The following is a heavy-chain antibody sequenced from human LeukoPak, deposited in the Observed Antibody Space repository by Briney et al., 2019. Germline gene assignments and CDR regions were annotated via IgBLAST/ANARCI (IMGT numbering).Heavy chain of an antibody. Sequence: SETLSLTCTVSGASIDGYYWSWIRQPAGQSPEWIGRIHTSGTTNYNPAFNSRVIMSVDTSDKQFSLNVSSVTAADTAVYYCARMPPVRGVRNFYFYYYVDVWGRGTTVTVSS. CDR3: ARMPPVRGVRNFYFYYYVDV. CDR2: IHTSGTT. CDR1: GASIDGYY. J-gene: IGHJ6*03. D-gene: IGHD3-10*01. V-gene: IGHV4-4*07.